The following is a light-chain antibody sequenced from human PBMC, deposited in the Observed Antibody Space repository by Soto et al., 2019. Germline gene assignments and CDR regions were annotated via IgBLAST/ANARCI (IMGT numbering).Light chain of an antibody. Sequence: EIVLTQSPGTLSLSPGERATLSCRASQSVSSSYLAWYQQKPGQAPRLIIYGASSRATGIPDRFSGSGSGTEFTLTISRLEPEDLAVYYCQQYGSSPPKTFGQGTKVDIK. CDR3: QQYGSSPPKT. J-gene: IGKJ1*01. CDR1: QSVSSSY. V-gene: IGKV3-20*01. CDR2: GAS.